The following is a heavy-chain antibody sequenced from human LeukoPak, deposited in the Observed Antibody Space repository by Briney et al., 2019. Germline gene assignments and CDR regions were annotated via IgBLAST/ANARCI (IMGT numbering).Heavy chain of an antibody. CDR1: GFPFIEYS. CDR2: IGIDSGNT. Sequence: GGSLRLSCTASGFPFIEYSMTWVRQVPGKGLEWISYIGIDSGNTKYADSVRGRFTVSADKAKNSLYLQMNSLRVEDTAVYYCARDHNYAFDNWGQGTLVSVAS. CDR3: ARDHNYAFDN. D-gene: IGHD1-1*01. J-gene: IGHJ4*02. V-gene: IGHV3-48*01.